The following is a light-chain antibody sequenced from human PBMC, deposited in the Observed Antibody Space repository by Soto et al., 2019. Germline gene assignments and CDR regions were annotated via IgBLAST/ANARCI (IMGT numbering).Light chain of an antibody. Sequence: DIQMTQSPSTLSGSVGDRVTITCRASQTISSWLAWYQQKPGKDPKLLIYKASTLKSGVPSRFSGSGSGTAFTLTISSLQPDDFATYYCQHYNSYSEAFGQGTKVELK. CDR1: QTISSW. J-gene: IGKJ1*01. V-gene: IGKV1-5*03. CDR3: QHYNSYSEA. CDR2: KAS.